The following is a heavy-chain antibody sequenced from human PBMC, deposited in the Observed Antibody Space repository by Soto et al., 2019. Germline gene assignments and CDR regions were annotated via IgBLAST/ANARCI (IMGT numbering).Heavy chain of an antibody. CDR3: ARGRGPSTVTDAFDI. J-gene: IGHJ3*02. Sequence: ASVKVSCKASGYTFTSYYMHWVRQAPGQGLEWMGIINPSGGSTSYAQKFQGRVTMTRDTSTSTVYMELSSLRSEDTAVHYCARGRGPSTVTDAFDIWGQGTMVTVSS. D-gene: IGHD4-17*01. CDR1: GYTFTSYY. V-gene: IGHV1-46*01. CDR2: INPSGGST.